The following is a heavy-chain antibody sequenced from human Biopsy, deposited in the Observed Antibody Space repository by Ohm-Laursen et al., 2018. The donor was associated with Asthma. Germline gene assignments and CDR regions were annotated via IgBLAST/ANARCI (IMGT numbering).Heavy chain of an antibody. D-gene: IGHD3-16*01. CDR3: ARAVDYSHYYCIDL. V-gene: IGHV1-18*01. J-gene: IGHJ6*02. Sequence: ASVKVSCKTSGYTFNSAGITWVRQAPGQGLEWMGWISVYNGNTKVAQKLQDRVTMITDTSTSTAYMELRSLRSDDTAVYFCARAVDYSHYYCIDLWGPGTTVPVS. CDR1: GYTFNSAG. CDR2: ISVYNGNT.